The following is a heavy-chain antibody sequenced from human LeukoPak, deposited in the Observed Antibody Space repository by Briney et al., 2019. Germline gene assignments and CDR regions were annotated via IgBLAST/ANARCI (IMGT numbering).Heavy chain of an antibody. CDR3: AKREFDSSDFDY. J-gene: IGHJ4*02. D-gene: IGHD6-6*01. CDR2: ISGSGGST. Sequence: GGSLRLSCVASGFTFSSYAMSWVRQAPGKGLEWVSAISGSGGSTYYADSVKGRFTISRDNSKNTLYLQMNSLRAEDTAVYYCAKREFDSSDFDYWGQGTLVTVSS. V-gene: IGHV3-23*01. CDR1: GFTFSSYA.